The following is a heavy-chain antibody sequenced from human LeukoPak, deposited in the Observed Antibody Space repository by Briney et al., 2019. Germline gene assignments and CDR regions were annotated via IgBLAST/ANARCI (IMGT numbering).Heavy chain of an antibody. V-gene: IGHV4-39*02. CDR3: ARRSRPGYGGYENAFDI. CDR2: IYNSAST. CDR1: GDSISSTTYF. J-gene: IGHJ3*02. Sequence: PSETLSLTCTVSGDSISSTTYFWDWIRQPPGKGLEWIGNIYNSASTHYNPSLKSRVTISVDTSKNHLSLRLSSVTAADTAIYYCARRSRPGYGGYENAFDIWGQGTMVTVSS. D-gene: IGHD5-12*01.